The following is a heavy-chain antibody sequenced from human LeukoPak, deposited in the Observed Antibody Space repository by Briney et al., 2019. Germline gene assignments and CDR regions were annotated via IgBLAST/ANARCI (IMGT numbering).Heavy chain of an antibody. Sequence: ASVKVSCKASGYTFTGYYMHWVRQAPGQRLEWMGWINPNSGGTNYAQKFQGRVTMTRDTSISTAYMELSRLRSDDTAVYYCARAVAVSGKIDYWGQGTLVTVSS. V-gene: IGHV1-2*02. D-gene: IGHD3-10*01. CDR1: GYTFTGYY. J-gene: IGHJ4*02. CDR2: INPNSGGT. CDR3: ARAVAVSGKIDY.